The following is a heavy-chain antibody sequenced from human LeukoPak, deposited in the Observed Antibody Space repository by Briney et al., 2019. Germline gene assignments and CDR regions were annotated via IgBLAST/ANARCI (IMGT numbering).Heavy chain of an antibody. J-gene: IGHJ6*02. CDR2: INHSGST. V-gene: IGHV4-34*01. D-gene: IGHD5-18*01. Sequence: PSETLSLTCAVYGGSFSGYYWSWIRQPPGKGLEWIGEINHSGSTNYNPSLKSRVTISVDPSKNQFSLKLSSVTAADTAVYYCARGSRGYSYGYRPFYYYGMDVWGQGTTVTVSS. CDR1: GGSFSGYY. CDR3: ARGSRGYSYGYRPFYYYGMDV.